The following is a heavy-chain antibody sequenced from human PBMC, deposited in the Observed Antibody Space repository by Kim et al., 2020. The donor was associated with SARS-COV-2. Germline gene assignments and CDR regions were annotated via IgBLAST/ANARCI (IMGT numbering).Heavy chain of an antibody. CDR3: ARSRYGSGSYSKY. V-gene: IGHV1-2*02. J-gene: IGHJ4*02. D-gene: IGHD3-10*01. Sequence: YEQKFQGRVTMTRGTSISTAYMELSRLRSDDTAVYYCARSRYGSGSYSKYWGQGTLVTVSS.